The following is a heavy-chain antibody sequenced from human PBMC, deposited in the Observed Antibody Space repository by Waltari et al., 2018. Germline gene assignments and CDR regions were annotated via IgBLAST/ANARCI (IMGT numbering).Heavy chain of an antibody. CDR3: ARATYYYSGGYWDY. D-gene: IGHD3-22*01. Sequence: EVQLVESGGGLVQPGGSLRLSCVASGFTFRNYEVNWVRQAPWKGLGLVSYISSDSGAIYYADSVKGRFTISRDNAKSSLYLHMSSLRAEDTAVYYCARATYYYSGGYWDYWGQGTLVTVSS. CDR1: GFTFRNYE. J-gene: IGHJ4*02. CDR2: ISSDSGAI. V-gene: IGHV3-48*03.